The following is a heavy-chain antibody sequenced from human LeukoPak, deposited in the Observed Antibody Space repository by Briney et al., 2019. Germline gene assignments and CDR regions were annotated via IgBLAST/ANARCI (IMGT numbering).Heavy chain of an antibody. Sequence: PGGSLRLSCAASGLTFSSYAMSWVRQAPGKGLEWVSTISGSGANTYYADSVKGRFTISRDNSKNTLFLQMNSLRAEDTAMYYCAKDQKSSGSYLSFDYWGQGTLVSVSS. CDR2: ISGSGANT. CDR3: AKDQKSSGSYLSFDY. CDR1: GLTFSSYA. V-gene: IGHV3-23*01. D-gene: IGHD3-22*01. J-gene: IGHJ4*02.